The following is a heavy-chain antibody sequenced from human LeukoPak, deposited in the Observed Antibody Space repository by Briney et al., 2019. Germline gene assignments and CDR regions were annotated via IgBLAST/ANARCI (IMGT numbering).Heavy chain of an antibody. V-gene: IGHV3-30*04. CDR3: ARGKMRTLALAEYLQD. J-gene: IGHJ1*01. Sequence: PGGSLRLSCAASGFNFNVYAMHWVRQAPGKGLEWVTATSYDGSKIYYSDSVQGRFTISRDNSKNTLYLQMNSLTTDDTAVYYCARGKMRTLALAEYLQDWGQGTLVTVSS. CDR1: GFNFNVYA. CDR2: TSYDGSKI.